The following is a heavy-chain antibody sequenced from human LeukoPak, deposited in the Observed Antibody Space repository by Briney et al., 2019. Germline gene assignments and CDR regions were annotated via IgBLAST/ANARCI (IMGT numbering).Heavy chain of an antibody. D-gene: IGHD2-15*01. V-gene: IGHV5-51*01. Sequence: GESLNISCKGSGYSFSNDWIGWVRQMPGKGLEWMGIIYPGDSDTRYSPSFQGQVTISADKSISTAYLQWSSLGASDTAVYYCARRGCNGGSCYAYWGQGTLVTVSS. CDR3: ARRGCNGGSCYAY. CDR2: IYPGDSDT. CDR1: GYSFSNDW. J-gene: IGHJ4*02.